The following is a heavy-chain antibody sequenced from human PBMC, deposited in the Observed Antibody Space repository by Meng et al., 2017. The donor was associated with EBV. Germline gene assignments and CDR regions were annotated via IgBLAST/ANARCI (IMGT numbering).Heavy chain of an antibody. CDR2: NCACIGNS. D-gene: IGHD3-22*01. CDR3: ARDMSLYDTPSPFDY. CDR1: RSTFTVDA. V-gene: IGHV1-18*01. Sequence: QVQRVQSGSEVTGPEASFMGSCTPSRSTFTVDAISWVRQAPGQWLEWMGWNCACIGNSNYAQKLHSRVTMTTDTSTSTAYMELKSLRSYDTSVYYCARDMSLYDTPSPFDYCGQGTLFTVSS. J-gene: IGHJ4*02.